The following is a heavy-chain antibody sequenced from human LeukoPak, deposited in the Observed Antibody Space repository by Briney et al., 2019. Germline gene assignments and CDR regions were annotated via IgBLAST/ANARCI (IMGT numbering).Heavy chain of an antibody. J-gene: IGHJ6*02. Sequence: SETLSLTCTVSGGSMNNYYWSWIRQPPGKGLEWIGYIYYSGSTNYNPSLKSRVTISLDTSKNQFSLKLSSATAADTAVYYCARRDWGYYYGMDVWGQGTTVTVSS. V-gene: IGHV4-59*01. CDR3: ARRDWGYYYGMDV. CDR1: GGSMNNYY. CDR2: IYYSGST. D-gene: IGHD7-27*01.